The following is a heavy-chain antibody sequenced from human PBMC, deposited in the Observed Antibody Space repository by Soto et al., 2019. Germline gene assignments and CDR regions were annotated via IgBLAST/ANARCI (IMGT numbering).Heavy chain of an antibody. Sequence: QVQLVQSGAEVKKPGSSVKVSCKASGGTFSSYAISWVRQAPGQGLEWMGGIIPIFGTANYAQKFQGRVTSTADESTSTAYMELSSLRSEDTAVYYCAGLGCNSGVVAYYFDYWGQGTLVTVSS. CDR3: AGLGCNSGVVAYYFDY. CDR1: GGTFSSYA. J-gene: IGHJ4*02. D-gene: IGHD4-4*01. CDR2: IIPIFGTA. V-gene: IGHV1-69*01.